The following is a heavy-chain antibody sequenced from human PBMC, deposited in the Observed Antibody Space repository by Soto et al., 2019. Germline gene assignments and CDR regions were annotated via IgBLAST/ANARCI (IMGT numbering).Heavy chain of an antibody. CDR3: ARQASGYYYGWFDP. D-gene: IGHD3-22*01. CDR1: GASIRSSTFY. Sequence: SETLSLTCTVSGASIRSSTFYWGWIRQPPGKGLESIANIYYDGSTYYNPSLKSRVTISVDTSKNQFSLKLRSVTAADTAVYYCARQASGYYYGWFDPWGQGTLVTVSS. V-gene: IGHV4-39*01. CDR2: IYYDGST. J-gene: IGHJ5*02.